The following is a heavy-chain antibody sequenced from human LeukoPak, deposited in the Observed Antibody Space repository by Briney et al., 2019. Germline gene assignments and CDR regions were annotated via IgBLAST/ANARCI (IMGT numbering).Heavy chain of an antibody. Sequence: GGSLRLSCAASGFTFSNYAMHWARQAPGRGLEWVAVISYDGSNKYYADSVKGRFTISRDDPKNTLYLQMNSLRADDTAVYYCARSLFSSSQHFDYWGQGTLVTVSS. J-gene: IGHJ4*02. V-gene: IGHV3-30*04. CDR3: ARSLFSSSQHFDY. D-gene: IGHD6-13*01. CDR2: ISYDGSNK. CDR1: GFTFSNYA.